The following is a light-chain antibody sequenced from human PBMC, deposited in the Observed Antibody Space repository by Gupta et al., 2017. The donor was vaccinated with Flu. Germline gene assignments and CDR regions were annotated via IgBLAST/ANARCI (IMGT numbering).Light chain of an antibody. J-gene: IGKJ4*01. CDR1: QSVSSN. CDR3: QQYNNWPPVT. CDR2: GAS. V-gene: IGKV3-15*01. Sequence: ATLSVSPVERATLSCRASQSVSSNLAWYQQKPGQAPRLLIYGASTRATGIPARFSGSGSGTEFTLTISSLQSEDFAVYYCQQYNNWPPVTFGGGTKVEIK.